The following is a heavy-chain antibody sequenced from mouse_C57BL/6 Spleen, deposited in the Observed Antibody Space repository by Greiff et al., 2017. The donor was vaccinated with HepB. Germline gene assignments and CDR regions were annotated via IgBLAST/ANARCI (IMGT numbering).Heavy chain of an antibody. CDR2: INPNNGGT. Sequence: VQLQQSGPELVKPGASVKMSCKASGYTFTDYNMHWVKQSHGKSLEWIGYINPNNGGTSYNQKFKGKATLTVNKSSSTAYMELRSLTSEDSAVYYCARGMPDYYGSSYGFDYWGQGTTLTVSS. J-gene: IGHJ2*01. CDR3: ARGMPDYYGSSYGFDY. CDR1: GYTFTDYN. V-gene: IGHV1-22*01. D-gene: IGHD1-1*01.